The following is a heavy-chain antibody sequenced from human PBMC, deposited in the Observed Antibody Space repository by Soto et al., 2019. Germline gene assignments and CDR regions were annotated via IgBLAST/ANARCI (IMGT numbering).Heavy chain of an antibody. CDR3: ARNGGRGLHYYDGLDV. D-gene: IGHD2-15*01. J-gene: IGHJ6*02. Sequence: ASVKVSCKASGYTVSNYHMHWVRQAPGQGLEWMGIINPSGETTTYAQKFQGRVTMTRDTSTSTVYMELSSLRSEDTAVYYCARNGGRGLHYYDGLDVWGQGTTVTVSS. CDR2: INPSGETT. V-gene: IGHV1-46*01. CDR1: GYTVSNYH.